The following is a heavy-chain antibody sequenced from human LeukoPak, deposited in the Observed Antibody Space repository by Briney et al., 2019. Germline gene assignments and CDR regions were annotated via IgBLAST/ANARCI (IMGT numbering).Heavy chain of an antibody. J-gene: IGHJ6*03. CDR2: INHSGST. CDR3: ARAFGYSYGLRYYYYMDV. V-gene: IGHV4-34*01. CDR1: DGSFSGYY. Sequence: SETLSLTCAVYDGSFSGYYWSWIRQPPGKGLEWIGEINHSGSTNYNPSLKSRVTISVDTSKNQFSLKLSSVTAADTAVYYCARAFGYSYGLRYYYYMDVWGKGTTVTVSS. D-gene: IGHD5-18*01.